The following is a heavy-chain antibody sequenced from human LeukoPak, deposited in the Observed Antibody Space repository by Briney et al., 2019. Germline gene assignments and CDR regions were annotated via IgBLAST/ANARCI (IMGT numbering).Heavy chain of an antibody. CDR3: ARDRGWQRLPPRFDY. J-gene: IGHJ4*02. CDR2: ISAYNGNT. CDR1: GYTFTSYG. V-gene: IGHV1-18*01. Sequence: ASVKVSCKASGYTFTSYGISWVRQAPGQGLEWMGWISAYNGNTNYAQKLQGRVTMTTDTSTSTAYMELRSLRSDDTAVYYCARDRGWQRLPPRFDYWGQGTLVTVSS. D-gene: IGHD6-25*01.